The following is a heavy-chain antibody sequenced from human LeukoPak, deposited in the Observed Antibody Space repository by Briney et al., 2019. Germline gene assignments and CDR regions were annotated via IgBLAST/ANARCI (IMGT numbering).Heavy chain of an antibody. CDR3: ARQNIAAAGFYYYGMDV. D-gene: IGHD6-13*01. CDR2: INHSGST. V-gene: IGHV4-34*01. Sequence: SETLSLTCAVYGGSFSGYYWSWIRQPPGKGLEWIGEINHSGSTNYNPSLKSRVTIPVDTSKNQFSLKLSSVTAADTAVYYCARQNIAAAGFYYYGMDVWGQGTTVTVSS. J-gene: IGHJ6*02. CDR1: GGSFSGYY.